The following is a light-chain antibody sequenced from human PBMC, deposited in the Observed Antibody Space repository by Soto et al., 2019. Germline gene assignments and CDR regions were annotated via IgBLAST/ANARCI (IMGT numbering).Light chain of an antibody. V-gene: IGKV1-33*01. J-gene: IGKJ3*01. CDR1: QDISNY. CDR3: QQYDNLPLS. Sequence: DIQMTQSPSSLPASVGDRVTITCQASQDISNYLNWYQQKPGKAPKFLIYDASTLETGVPSRFSGSGSGTDFTFTISSLQPEDIGTYYCQQYDNLPLSFGPGTKVEI. CDR2: DAS.